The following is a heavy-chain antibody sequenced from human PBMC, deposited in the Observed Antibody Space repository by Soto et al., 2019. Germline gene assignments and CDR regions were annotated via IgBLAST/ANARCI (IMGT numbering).Heavy chain of an antibody. CDR3: ARLQAAVPHY. CDR1: GGSISSGGYY. Sequence: PSETLSLTCTVSGGSISSGGYYWSWIRQHPGKSLEWIGYIFYSGNTDYTPSLKSRVTISVDTSKNQFSLKLTSVAAADTAIYFCARLQAAVPHYWGQGILVTVSS. J-gene: IGHJ4*02. V-gene: IGHV4-31*03. D-gene: IGHD6-13*01. CDR2: IFYSGNT.